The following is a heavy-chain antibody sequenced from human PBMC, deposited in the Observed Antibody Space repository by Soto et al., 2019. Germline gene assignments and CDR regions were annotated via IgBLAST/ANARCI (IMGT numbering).Heavy chain of an antibody. CDR3: YRRGRPVTTVVANQYSGMEV. CDR2: IYIAGST. Sequence: EVQLVDSGGDLIQPGGSLRLSCGASGFTVSVNSLSWVRQAPGKGLEWVSYIYIAGSTYYADSVRGRLTLTRDNSKNTLKMKRHRLRSRHTAVYYCYRRGRPVTTVVANQYSGMEVWRKGSRIHVPS. CDR1: GFTVSVNS. V-gene: IGHV3-53*01. D-gene: IGHD2-15*01. J-gene: IGHJ6*04.